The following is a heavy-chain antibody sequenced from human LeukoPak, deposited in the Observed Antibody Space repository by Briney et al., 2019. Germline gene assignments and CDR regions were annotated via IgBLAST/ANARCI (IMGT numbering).Heavy chain of an antibody. Sequence: SETLSLTCTVSSGSIGSSSNYWGWIRQARGKGLEWIGNVYYSGSTFYNPSLKSRVTISVDTSKNQLSLKLRSVTAADTAIYYCARASFNVVFGNWFDPWGQGTPVTVSS. J-gene: IGHJ5*02. V-gene: IGHV4-39*01. CDR3: ARASFNVVFGNWFDP. CDR1: SGSIGSSSNY. D-gene: IGHD2-8*01. CDR2: VYYSGST.